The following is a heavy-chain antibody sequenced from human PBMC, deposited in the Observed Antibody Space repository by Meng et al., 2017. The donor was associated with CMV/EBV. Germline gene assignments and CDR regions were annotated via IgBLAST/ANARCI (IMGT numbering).Heavy chain of an antibody. CDR2: ISYDGSNK. CDR1: GFTFSSYA. CDR3: ARALLIPKGDDDY. Sequence: SLKISCAASGFTFSSYAMHSVRQAPGKGLEWVAVISYDGSNKYYADSVKGRFPITRDNSKNTLYLQMNSLRAEHTAVYYCARALLIPKGDDDYWGQGTLVTVSS. V-gene: IGHV3-30*04. D-gene: IGHD2-21*02. J-gene: IGHJ4*02.